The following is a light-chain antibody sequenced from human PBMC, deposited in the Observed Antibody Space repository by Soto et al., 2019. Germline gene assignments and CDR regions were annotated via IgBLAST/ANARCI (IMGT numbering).Light chain of an antibody. V-gene: IGKV1-39*01. CDR3: QQTYSIPLT. CDR1: QSISTY. CDR2: AAS. Sequence: DIQMTQSPSSLSASVGDRVTITCRASQSISTYLYWYQQKPGKAPKLLIYAASSLQSGVPSRFSGSGSGTDFTLAISALQPDDFATYFCQQTYSIPLTFGGGTKVDIK. J-gene: IGKJ4*01.